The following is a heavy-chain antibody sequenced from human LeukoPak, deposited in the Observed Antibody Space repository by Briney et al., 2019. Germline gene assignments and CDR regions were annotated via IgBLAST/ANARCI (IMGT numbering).Heavy chain of an antibody. CDR1: GYTFTSYY. CDR3: ARGESEYVIVY. J-gene: IGHJ4*02. CDR2: INPSGGST. V-gene: IGHV1-46*01. D-gene: IGHD3-16*01. Sequence: ASVKVSCKASGYTFTSYYMNWVRQAPGQGLEWMGIINPSGGSTSYAQKFQGRVTMTRDTSTSTVYVELSSLRSEDTAVYYCARGESEYVIVYWGQGTLVTVSS.